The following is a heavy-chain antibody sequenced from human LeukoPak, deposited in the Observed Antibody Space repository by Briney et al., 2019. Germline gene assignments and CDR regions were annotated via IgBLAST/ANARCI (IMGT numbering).Heavy chain of an antibody. D-gene: IGHD3-10*01. J-gene: IGHJ5*02. CDR3: ARGYCYGSGSYRNWFDP. CDR2: IYYSGST. Sequence: SETLSLTCTVSGGSISSYYWSWIRQPPGKGLEWIGYIYYSGSTNYNPSLKSRVTISVDTSKNQFSLKLSSVTAADTAVYYCARGYCYGSGSYRNWFDPWGQGTLVTVSS. CDR1: GGSISSYY. V-gene: IGHV4-59*01.